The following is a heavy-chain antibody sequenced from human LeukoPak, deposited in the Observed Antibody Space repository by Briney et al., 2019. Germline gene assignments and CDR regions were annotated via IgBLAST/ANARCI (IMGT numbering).Heavy chain of an antibody. Sequence: SQTLSLTXTVSGGSISSGSYYWSWIRQPAGKGLEWIGRIYTSGSTNYNPSLKSRVTISVDTSKNQFSLKLSSVTAADTAVYYCARDYYYDSSGYDAFDIWGQGTMVTVSS. J-gene: IGHJ3*02. CDR2: IYTSGST. D-gene: IGHD3-22*01. V-gene: IGHV4-61*02. CDR1: GGSISSGSYY. CDR3: ARDYYYDSSGYDAFDI.